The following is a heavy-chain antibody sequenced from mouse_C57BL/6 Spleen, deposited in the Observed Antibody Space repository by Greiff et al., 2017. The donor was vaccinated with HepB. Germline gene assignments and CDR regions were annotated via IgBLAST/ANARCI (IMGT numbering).Heavy chain of an antibody. D-gene: IGHD1-1*01. CDR3: ARDRRYGSSWYFDV. CDR2: ISDGGSYT. Sequence: EVQLQESGGGLVKPGGSLKLSCAASGFTFSSYAMSWVRQTPEKRLEWVATISDGGSYTYYPDNVKGRFTISRDNAKNNLYLQMSHLKSEDTAMYYCARDRRYGSSWYFDVWGTGTTVTVSS. V-gene: IGHV5-4*01. CDR1: GFTFSSYA. J-gene: IGHJ1*03.